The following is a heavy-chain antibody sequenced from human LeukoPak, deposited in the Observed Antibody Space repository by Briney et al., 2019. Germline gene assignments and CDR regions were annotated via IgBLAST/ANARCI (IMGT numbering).Heavy chain of an antibody. CDR1: GCSISRHY. Sequence: PAETLSLTCTASGCSISRHYWGWIRQPPGKGLEWIGYIYYSGSTNYNPSLKSRVTISVDPSKNQFSLKLSSVTAADTAVYYCARDYYDMYAFDIWGQGTMVTVSS. V-gene: IGHV4-59*11. J-gene: IGHJ3*02. CDR2: IYYSGST. D-gene: IGHD3-22*01. CDR3: ARDYYDMYAFDI.